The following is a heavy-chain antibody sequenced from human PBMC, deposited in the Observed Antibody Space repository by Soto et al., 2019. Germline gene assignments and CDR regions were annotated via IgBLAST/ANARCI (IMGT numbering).Heavy chain of an antibody. CDR3: SKDRGWSSADLDY. J-gene: IGHJ4*02. V-gene: IGHV3-30*18. CDR1: GFNFSSFG. CDR2: MSYDASSK. D-gene: IGHD6-19*01. Sequence: QVQLVESGGGVVQPGGSLRLSCAASGFNFSSFGMHWVRQAPGKGLEWVAIMSYDASSKYYQDSLKGRFTISRDKSKNILYWQMSSLRVEDTAVYYCSKDRGWSSADLDYWGQGTLVTVS.